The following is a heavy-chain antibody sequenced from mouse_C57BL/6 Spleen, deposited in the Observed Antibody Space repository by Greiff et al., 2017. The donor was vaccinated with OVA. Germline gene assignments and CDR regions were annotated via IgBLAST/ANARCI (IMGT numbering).Heavy chain of an antibody. Sequence: LVESGPELVKPGASVKISCKASGYSFTDYNMNWVKQSNGKSLEWIGVINPNYGTTSYNQKFKGKATLTVDQSSSTAYMQLNSLTSEDSAVYYCAREWDGYDGYYAMDYWGQGTSVTVSS. V-gene: IGHV1-39*01. CDR1: GYSFTDYN. CDR2: INPNYGTT. CDR3: AREWDGYDGYYAMDY. D-gene: IGHD2-2*01. J-gene: IGHJ4*01.